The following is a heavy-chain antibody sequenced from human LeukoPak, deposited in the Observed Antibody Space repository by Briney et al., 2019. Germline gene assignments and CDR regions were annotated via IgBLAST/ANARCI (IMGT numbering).Heavy chain of an antibody. CDR2: ISSSGSTI. Sequence: GGSLRLSCAASGFTFSDYYMSWIRQAPGKGLEWVSYISSSGSTIYYADSVKGRFTISRDNAKNSLYLQMNSLRAEDTAVYYCARARVAAAEVPFDYWGQGTLVTVSS. J-gene: IGHJ4*02. D-gene: IGHD6-13*01. V-gene: IGHV3-11*04. CDR1: GFTFSDYY. CDR3: ARARVAAAEVPFDY.